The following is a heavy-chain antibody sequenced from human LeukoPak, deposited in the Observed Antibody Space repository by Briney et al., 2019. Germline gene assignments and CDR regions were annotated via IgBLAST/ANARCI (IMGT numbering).Heavy chain of an antibody. CDR3: ASTPGIAVAGGRDYYGTDV. D-gene: IGHD6-19*01. V-gene: IGHV5-51*01. CDR2: IYPGDSDT. CDR1: GYSFTSYW. Sequence: GESLKISCKGSGYSFTSYWIGWVRQMPGKGLEWMGIIYPGDSDTRYSPSFQGQVTISADKSISTAYLQWSSLKASDTAMYYCASTPGIAVAGGRDYYGTDVWGQGTTVTVSS. J-gene: IGHJ6*02.